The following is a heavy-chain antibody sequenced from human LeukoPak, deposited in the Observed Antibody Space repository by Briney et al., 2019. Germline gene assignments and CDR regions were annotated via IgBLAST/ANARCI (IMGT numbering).Heavy chain of an antibody. CDR2: IGAKNGYT. CDR3: SRGIIGGHDFDY. J-gene: IGHJ4*02. Sequence: ASVKVSCKASGYMFIAYGFAWVRQAPGQGLGWLGWIGAKNGYTWYAQKFQDRITMTTDTSTTTAYMELRSLTSDDTAVYYCSRGIIGGHDFDYWGQGTLVTVSS. D-gene: IGHD3-10*01. CDR1: GYMFIAYG. V-gene: IGHV1-18*01.